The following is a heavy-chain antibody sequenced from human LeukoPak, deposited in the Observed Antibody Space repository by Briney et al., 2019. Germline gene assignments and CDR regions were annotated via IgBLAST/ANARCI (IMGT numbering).Heavy chain of an antibody. J-gene: IGHJ4*02. CDR2: IRYDGTKT. Sequence: GGSLRLSCIGSTFTFSDYGMHWVRQAPGKGLEWVAFIRYDGTKTYYADSAKGRFTISRDNSKNTLYLEMNSLRAEDTAVYYCARDLKTIVGVVTGPFDYWGQGTLVTVSS. V-gene: IGHV3-30*02. D-gene: IGHD1-26*01. CDR1: TFTFSDYG. CDR3: ARDLKTIVGVVTGPFDY.